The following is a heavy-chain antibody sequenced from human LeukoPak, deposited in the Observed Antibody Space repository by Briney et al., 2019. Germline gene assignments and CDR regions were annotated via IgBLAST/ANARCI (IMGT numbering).Heavy chain of an antibody. D-gene: IGHD6-13*01. V-gene: IGHV1-46*01. Sequence: ASVTVSCKASGYTFTSYYMHWVRQAPGQGLEWMGIINPSGGSTNYAQKFEGRVTMTRDTSTSTVYMELSSLRSEDTAVYYCARVRGSSWPAYYWGQGTLVTVSS. CDR2: INPSGGST. CDR3: ARVRGSSWPAYY. CDR1: GYTFTSYY. J-gene: IGHJ4*02.